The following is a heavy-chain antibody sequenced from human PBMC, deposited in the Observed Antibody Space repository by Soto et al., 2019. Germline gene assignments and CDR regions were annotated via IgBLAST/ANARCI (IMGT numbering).Heavy chain of an antibody. CDR1: GFTFSSYS. J-gene: IGHJ6*02. Sequence: GGSLRLSCAASGFTFSSYSMNWVRQAPGKGLEWVSYISSSSSTIYYADSVKGRFTISRDNAKNSLYLQMNSLRDEDTAVYYCASTYSSSWYPPFPYYGMDVWGQGTTVTVSS. V-gene: IGHV3-48*02. CDR2: ISSSSSTI. CDR3: ASTYSSSWYPPFPYYGMDV. D-gene: IGHD6-13*01.